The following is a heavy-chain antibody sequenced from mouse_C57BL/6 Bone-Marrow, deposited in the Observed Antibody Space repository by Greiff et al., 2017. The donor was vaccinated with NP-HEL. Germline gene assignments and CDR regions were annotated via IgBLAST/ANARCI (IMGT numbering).Heavy chain of an antibody. V-gene: IGHV1-80*01. CDR3: ARRRVYGGFAY. D-gene: IGHD1-1*01. Sequence: VQLQQSGAELVKPGASVKISCKASGYAFSSYWMNWVKQRPGKGLEWIGQIYPGDGDTNYNGKFKGKATLTADTSSSTAYMQLSSLTSHDSAVYVCARRRVYGGFAYWGQGTLVTVSA. J-gene: IGHJ3*01. CDR2: IYPGDGDT. CDR1: GYAFSSYW.